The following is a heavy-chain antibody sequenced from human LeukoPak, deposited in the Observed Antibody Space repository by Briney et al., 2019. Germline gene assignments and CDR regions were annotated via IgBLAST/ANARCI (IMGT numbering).Heavy chain of an antibody. D-gene: IGHD3-16*02. CDR3: ARGGGSSDYVWGTYRYTRGVFDY. CDR1: GFSVSSNY. V-gene: IGHV3-53*01. Sequence: GGSLRLSCAASGFSVSSNYMSWVRQAPGKGLEWVSVIYSGGSTYYADSVKGRFTMSRDNSKNTVYLQMNSLRVEDTAVYYCARGGGSSDYVWGTYRYTRGVFDYWGQGTLVTVSS. CDR2: IYSGGST. J-gene: IGHJ4*02.